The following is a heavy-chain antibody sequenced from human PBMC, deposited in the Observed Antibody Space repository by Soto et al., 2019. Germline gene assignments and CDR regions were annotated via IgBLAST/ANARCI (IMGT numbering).Heavy chain of an antibody. CDR2: ISGSGGST. CDR3: ALYVIMITFGGSAPWLGP. V-gene: IGHV3-23*01. J-gene: IGHJ5*02. Sequence: GGSMRLSCAASGFTFSSYAMSWVRQAPGKGREWVSAISGSGGSTYYADSVKGRFTISRDNSKNTLYLQMNSLRAEDTAVYYCALYVIMITFGGSAPWLGPWGQGTLVTVSS. D-gene: IGHD3-16*01. CDR1: GFTFSSYA.